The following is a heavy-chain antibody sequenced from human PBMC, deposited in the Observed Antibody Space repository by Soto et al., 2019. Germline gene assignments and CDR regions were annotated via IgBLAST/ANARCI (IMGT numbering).Heavy chain of an antibody. CDR3: ARDWTGDTCPCLDV. CDR2: FSGSGGST. V-gene: IGHV3-23*01. J-gene: IGHJ6*02. CDR1: GFTFSNYA. D-gene: IGHD3-3*01. Sequence: VQLLESGGGLVQPGGSLRLSCAAAGFTFSNYALTWVRQFPGKGLEWVSTFSGSGGSTYYADSVRGRFTISRDNSKNTLFLQMNSLRVEDTAIYYCARDWTGDTCPCLDVWGQGTTVSVSS.